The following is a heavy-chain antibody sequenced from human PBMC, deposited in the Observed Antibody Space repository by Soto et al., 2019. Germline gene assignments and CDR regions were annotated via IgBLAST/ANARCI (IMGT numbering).Heavy chain of an antibody. CDR2: IYPGDSDT. CDR3: ARHLTFDRNSRNWLDP. V-gene: IGHV5-51*01. J-gene: IGHJ5*02. Sequence: PGESLKISCKGSGYSFTTYWIAWVRQMPGKGLEWMGIIYPGDSDTKYSPSFQGQVTISADKSNNTVYLQWSSLKASDTAMYYCARHLTFDRNSRNWLDPWGQGTLVTVSS. CDR1: GYSFTTYW. D-gene: IGHD3-9*01.